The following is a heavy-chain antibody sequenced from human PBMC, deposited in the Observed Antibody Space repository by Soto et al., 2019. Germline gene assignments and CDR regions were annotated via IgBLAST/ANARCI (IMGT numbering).Heavy chain of an antibody. CDR2: IYYSGTT. CDR1: GGPITGYY. V-gene: IGHV4-59*01. D-gene: IGHD3-10*01. CDR3: ARESYFGSGATVVAY. J-gene: IGHJ4*02. Sequence: PSETLSLTCTLSGGPITGYYWSWIRQPPGKGLEWIGYIYYSGTTSYNPSLYSRVTMSVDTSKNQFSLKVNSVTAADTAVYYCARESYFGSGATVVAYWGKGTLVTVS.